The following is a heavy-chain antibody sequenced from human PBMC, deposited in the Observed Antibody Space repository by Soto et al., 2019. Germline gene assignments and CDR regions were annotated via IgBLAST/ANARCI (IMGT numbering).Heavy chain of an antibody. V-gene: IGHV3-9*01. Sequence: EVQLVESGGGLVQPGRSLRLSCEVSGFTFDDYAMHWVRQAPGKGLEWVSGISWNSGNIGYADSVKGRFTISRDNAKNSLYLQMDSLRAEDTALYYCAKDKGGGLLGAFDLWGQGTMVTVSS. CDR1: GFTFDDYA. J-gene: IGHJ3*01. CDR3: AKDKGGGLLGAFDL. D-gene: IGHD3-10*01. CDR2: ISWNSGNI.